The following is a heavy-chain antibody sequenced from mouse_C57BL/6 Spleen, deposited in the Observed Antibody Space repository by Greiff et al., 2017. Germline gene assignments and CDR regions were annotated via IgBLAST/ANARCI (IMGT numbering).Heavy chain of an antibody. Sequence: EVQLQQSGPELVKPGASVKISCKASGYSFTGYYMNWVKQSPEKSLEWIGEINPSTGGTTYNQKFKAKATLTVDKSSSTAYMQLKSLTSEDYAVYYCARPSITTVVRGVYFDYCGQGTPLTVSS. D-gene: IGHD1-1*01. CDR2: INPSTGGT. J-gene: IGHJ2*01. CDR1: GYSFTGYY. V-gene: IGHV1-42*01. CDR3: ARPSITTVVRGVYFDY.